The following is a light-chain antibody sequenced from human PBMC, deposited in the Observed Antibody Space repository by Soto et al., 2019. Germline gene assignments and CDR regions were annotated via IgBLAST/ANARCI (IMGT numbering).Light chain of an antibody. V-gene: IGLV2-14*01. CDR2: DVS. J-gene: IGLJ3*02. CDR1: SSDVGGYNY. Sequence: QSALTQPASVSGSPGQSIAISCTGTSSDVGGYNYVSWYQQHPGKTPNLMIYDVSNRPSWVSNRFSGSKSGNTASLNISGLQAEDEADYSCSSYTSSSTWVFGGGTKVTVL. CDR3: SSYTSSSTWV.